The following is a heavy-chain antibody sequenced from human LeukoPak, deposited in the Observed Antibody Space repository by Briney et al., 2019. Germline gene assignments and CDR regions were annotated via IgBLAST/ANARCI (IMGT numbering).Heavy chain of an antibody. Sequence: GRSLRLSCTASGFTFNNYAMTSVRQAPGEGLEWVSAITSSGAYTNYADSVKGRFTISRDNSKNTLYLQMNSLRAEDTAVYYCAKIAETSGIYGQGYDYWGQGTLVTVSS. CDR3: AKIAETSGIYGQGYDY. CDR2: ITSSGAYT. CDR1: GFTFNNYA. D-gene: IGHD1-26*01. J-gene: IGHJ4*02. V-gene: IGHV3-23*01.